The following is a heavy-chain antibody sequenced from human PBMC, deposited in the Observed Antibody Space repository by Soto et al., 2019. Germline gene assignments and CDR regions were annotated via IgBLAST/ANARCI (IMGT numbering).Heavy chain of an antibody. V-gene: IGHV4-34*01. J-gene: IGHJ6*02. D-gene: IGHD1-26*01. CDR3: ARGASIVGATSAGYYYYGMDV. CDR1: GGSFSGYY. Sequence: SETLSLTCAVYGGSFSGYYWSWIRQPPGKGLEWIGEINHSGSTNYNPSLKSRVTISVDTSKNQFSLKLSSVTAADTAVYYCARGASIVGATSAGYYYYGMDVWGQGTTVTVSS. CDR2: INHSGST.